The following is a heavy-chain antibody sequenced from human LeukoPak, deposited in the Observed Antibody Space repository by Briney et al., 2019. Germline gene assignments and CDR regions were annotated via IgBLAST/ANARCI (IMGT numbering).Heavy chain of an antibody. CDR1: GFTFSSYS. J-gene: IGHJ4*02. CDR2: ISNSSSSYI. CDR3: ARAHNWKYGSFDF. Sequence: TGGSLRLSCAASGFTFSSYSMNWVRQAPGKGLEWVSCISNSSSSYIYYADSVKGRCTISRDNAKNSLYLQMNSLRAEDTAVYYCARAHNWKYGSFDFWGQGTLVTVSS. D-gene: IGHD1-7*01. V-gene: IGHV3-21*01.